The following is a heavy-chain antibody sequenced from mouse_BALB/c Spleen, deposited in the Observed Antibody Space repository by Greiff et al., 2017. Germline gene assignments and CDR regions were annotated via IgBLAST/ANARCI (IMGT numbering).Heavy chain of an antibody. CDR3: ARWYYGSSLAY. Sequence: QVQLQQPGAELVRPGASVKLSCKASGYTFTSYWINWVKQRPGQGLEWIGNIYPSDSYTNYNQKFKDKATLTVDTSSSTAYMQLSSLTSEDTAVYFCARWYYGSSLAYWGQGTLVTVSA. D-gene: IGHD1-1*01. V-gene: IGHV1-69*02. CDR1: GYTFTSYW. CDR2: IYPSDSYT. J-gene: IGHJ3*01.